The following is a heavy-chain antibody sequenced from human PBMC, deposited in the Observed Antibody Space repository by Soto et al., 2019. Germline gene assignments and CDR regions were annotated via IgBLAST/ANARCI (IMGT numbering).Heavy chain of an antibody. CDR2: IIPIFGTA. Sequence: QVQLVQSGAEVKKPGSSVKVSCKASGGTFSSYAISWVRQAPGQGLEWMGGIIPIFGTANYAQKFQGRVTITADASTSAAYLELRSLRSEDAAVYYCASAKGTGYCSGGSCPWGGMDVWGQGTTVTVSS. CDR3: ASAKGTGYCSGGSCPWGGMDV. CDR1: GGTFSSYA. J-gene: IGHJ6*02. V-gene: IGHV1-69*12. D-gene: IGHD2-15*01.